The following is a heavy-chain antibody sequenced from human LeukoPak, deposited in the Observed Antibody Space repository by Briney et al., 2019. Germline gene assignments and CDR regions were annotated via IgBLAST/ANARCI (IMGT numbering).Heavy chain of an antibody. CDR2: IRIKTNSYAT. J-gene: IGHJ4*02. CDR3: TTLDFDY. V-gene: IGHV3-73*01. Sequence: GGSLRLSCAVSGFPFSNAWMSWVRQAPGKGLEWVGRIRIKTNSYATAYAASVKGRFTISRDDSKNTAYLQMNSLKTEDTAVYYCTTLDFDYWGQGTLVTVSS. CDR1: GFPFSNAW.